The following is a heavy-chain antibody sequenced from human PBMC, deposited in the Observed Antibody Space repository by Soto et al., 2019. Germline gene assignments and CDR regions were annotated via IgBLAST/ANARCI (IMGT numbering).Heavy chain of an antibody. CDR1: GYSFTSYW. V-gene: IGHV5-51*01. Sequence: EVQLVQSGAEVKKPGESLKISCKGSGYSFTSYWIGWVRQMPGKGLEWMGIIYPGDSDTRYSPSFQGQVTISADKSISTGFLQWSSLKASDTAMYYCARQLGGYSSDDAFDIWGQGTMVTVSS. D-gene: IGHD5-18*01. CDR3: ARQLGGYSSDDAFDI. J-gene: IGHJ3*02. CDR2: IYPGDSDT.